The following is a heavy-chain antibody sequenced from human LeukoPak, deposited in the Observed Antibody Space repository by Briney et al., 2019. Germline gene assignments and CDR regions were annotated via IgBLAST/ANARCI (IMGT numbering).Heavy chain of an antibody. D-gene: IGHD2-8*02. Sequence: GGSLRLSCAASGFTVSSNYMSWVRQAPGRGLEWVSVIYSGGSTYYADSVKGRFTISRDNSKNTLFLQMNSLRAGDTAVYYCARGTVTLVDYWGQGTLVTVSS. CDR2: IYSGGST. J-gene: IGHJ4*02. CDR3: ARGTVTLVDY. CDR1: GFTVSSNY. V-gene: IGHV3-66*01.